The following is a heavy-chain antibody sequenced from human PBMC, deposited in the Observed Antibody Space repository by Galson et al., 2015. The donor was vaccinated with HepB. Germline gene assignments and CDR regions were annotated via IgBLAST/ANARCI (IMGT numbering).Heavy chain of an antibody. CDR3: ASALRYFDWAYGY. J-gene: IGHJ4*02. CDR1: GFTFSSYA. CDR2: ISGSGGST. V-gene: IGHV3-23*01. Sequence: SLRLSCAASGFTFSSYAMSWVRQAPGKGLEWVSAISGSGGSTYYADSVKGRFTISRDNSKNTLYLQMNSLRAEDTAVYYCASALRYFDWAYGYWGQGTLVTVSS. D-gene: IGHD3-9*01.